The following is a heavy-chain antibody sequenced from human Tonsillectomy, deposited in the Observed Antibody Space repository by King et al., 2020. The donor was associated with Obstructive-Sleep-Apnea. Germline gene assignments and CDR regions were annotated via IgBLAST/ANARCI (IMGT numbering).Heavy chain of an antibody. D-gene: IGHD4-23*01. V-gene: IGHV3-30*02. CDR2: IRYDGSNN. CDR1: GFTFSSYD. J-gene: IGHJ6*02. CDR3: AKALTTVAGLDV. Sequence: VQLVESGGGVVQPGRSLRLSCAASGFTFSSYDMHWVRQAPGKGLEWLAFIRYDGSNNYYAASVKGRFTISGDNSKNTLYLQMNSLRAEDTAVYYCAKALTTVAGLDVWGQGTTVTVS.